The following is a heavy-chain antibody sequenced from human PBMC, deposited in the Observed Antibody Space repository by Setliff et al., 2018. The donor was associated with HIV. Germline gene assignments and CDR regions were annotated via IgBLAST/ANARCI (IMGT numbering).Heavy chain of an antibody. J-gene: IGHJ4*02. CDR3: AREGGTDRYLDY. V-gene: IGHV4-59*12. CDR2: IYYSGST. CDR1: GGSISSYY. Sequence: SETLSLTCTVSGGSISSYYWSWIRQPPGKGLEWIGYIYYSGSTNYNPSLKSRVSMSVDTSRNRFSLNLTSVTAADTAMYLCAREGGTDRYLDYWGQGTPVTVSS. D-gene: IGHD3-16*01.